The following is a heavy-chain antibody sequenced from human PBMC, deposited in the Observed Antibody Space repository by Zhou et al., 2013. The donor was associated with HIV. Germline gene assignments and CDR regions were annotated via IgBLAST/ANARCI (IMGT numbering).Heavy chain of an antibody. V-gene: IGHV1-18*01. CDR2: ISGYNGKT. Sequence: QVQLVQSGAEVKKPGASVKVSRKASGYTFNSYDFIWVRQAPGQGPEWMGWISGYNGKTKYPQKFQGRVTMTTDTSTSTAYMEVRSLRSDDTAVYYCARVVFDRSDYWGQGTLVTVSS. CDR1: GYTFNSYD. CDR3: ARVVFDRSDY. J-gene: IGHJ4*02. D-gene: IGHD3-9*01.